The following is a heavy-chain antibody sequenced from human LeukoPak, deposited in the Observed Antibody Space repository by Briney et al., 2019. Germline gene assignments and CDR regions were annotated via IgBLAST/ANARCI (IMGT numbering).Heavy chain of an antibody. D-gene: IGHD3-22*01. V-gene: IGHV4-39*01. CDR2: MYYSGNT. Sequence: PAETLCLTCIVSGGSISSSGYYWGWIRQSPGKGLEWIGSMYYSGNTYYNPSLKSRVTISVDTSKNQFSLKLSSVTAADTALYYCGRHTDYYDGDYWGQGTVATVSS. CDR1: GGSISSSGYY. J-gene: IGHJ4*02. CDR3: GRHTDYYDGDY.